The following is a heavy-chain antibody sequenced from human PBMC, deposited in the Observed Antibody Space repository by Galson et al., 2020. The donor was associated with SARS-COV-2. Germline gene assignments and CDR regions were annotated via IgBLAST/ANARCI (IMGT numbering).Heavy chain of an antibody. CDR1: TYSVRSDDSY. CDR2: VSDSGST. Sequence: ASETLSLTCTVSTYSVRSDDSYWSWIRQSPGKGLEWIGHVSDSGSTSYNPSLRSRLSLSIDTSKNQFSMRLSSVTAADTAVYYCARGHLEISMIVVVFTAAAYYFDYWGQGTLVTVFS. J-gene: IGHJ4*02. D-gene: IGHD3-22*01. V-gene: IGHV4-30-4*01. CDR3: ARGHLEISMIVVVFTAAAYYFDY.